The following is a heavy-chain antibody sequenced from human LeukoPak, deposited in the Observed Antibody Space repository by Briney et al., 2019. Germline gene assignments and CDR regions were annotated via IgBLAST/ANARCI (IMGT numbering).Heavy chain of an antibody. Sequence: GGSLRLSCAASGFTVSSNYMSWVRQAPGKGLEWVSVIYSGGSTYYADSVKGRFTISRDNSKNTLYLQMNSLRAEDTAVYYCARDSQKSTYYYDSSGYDYWGQGTLVTVSS. CDR3: ARDSQKSTYYYDSSGYDY. CDR2: IYSGGST. CDR1: GFTVSSNY. D-gene: IGHD3-22*01. J-gene: IGHJ4*02. V-gene: IGHV3-66*01.